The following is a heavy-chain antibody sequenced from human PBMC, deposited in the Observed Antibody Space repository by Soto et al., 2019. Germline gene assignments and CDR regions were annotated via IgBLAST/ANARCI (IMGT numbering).Heavy chain of an antibody. D-gene: IGHD3-10*01. V-gene: IGHV3-74*01. Sequence: EVQLVESGGGLVQPGGSLRLSCAASGFTFSNYWMHWVRQAPGKGLVWVSRINGDGTGTNYADSVKGQFTISRDNAKNTLYRQMNRLRAEDTAVYYCGRGASGSYRLDYWGQGTLVTVSS. CDR3: GRGASGSYRLDY. J-gene: IGHJ4*02. CDR2: INGDGTGT. CDR1: GFTFSNYW.